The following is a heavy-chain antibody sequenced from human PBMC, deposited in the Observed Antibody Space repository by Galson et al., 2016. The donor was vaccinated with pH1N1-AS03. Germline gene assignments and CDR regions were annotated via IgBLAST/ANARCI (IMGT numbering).Heavy chain of an antibody. CDR2: ISSSGATT. Sequence: SLRLSCAASGFIFSTYEMYWDRQAPGKGLEWVSYISSSGATTYYADSVKGRFTISRDNAKNSLYLQMNSLRAEDTAVYYCGSSPHYFDYWGQGTLVTVSS. CDR3: GSSPHYFDY. CDR1: GFIFSTYE. J-gene: IGHJ4*02. V-gene: IGHV3-48*03.